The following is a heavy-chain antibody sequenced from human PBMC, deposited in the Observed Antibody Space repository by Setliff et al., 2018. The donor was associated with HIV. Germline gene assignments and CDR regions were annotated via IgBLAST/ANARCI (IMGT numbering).Heavy chain of an antibody. D-gene: IGHD4-17*01. J-gene: IGHJ2*01. CDR1: GGSISSSSYY. CDR3: ARDGSKADYGDCYLLGYFDL. Sequence: SETLSLTCTVSGGSISSSSYYWGWIRQPPGKGLEWIGSIYYSGSTYYNPSLKSRVTISVDTSKNQFSLKLSSVTAADTAVYYCARDGSKADYGDCYLLGYFDLWGRGTLVTVSS. CDR2: IYYSGST. V-gene: IGHV4-39*07.